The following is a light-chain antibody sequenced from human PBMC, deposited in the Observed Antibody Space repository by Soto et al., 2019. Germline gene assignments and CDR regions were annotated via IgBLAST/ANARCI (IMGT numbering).Light chain of an antibody. CDR3: AAWDNSLNGLV. CDR2: YDD. J-gene: IGLJ1*01. Sequence: QSVLTQPPSVSAAPRQRVTISCSGSSSNIGNNAVNWYQQLPGKAPKLLIYYDDLLPSGVSDRFSGSKSGTSASLAISGLQSEDDADYYCAAWDNSLNGLVFGTWTKVTVL. V-gene: IGLV1-36*01. CDR1: SSNIGNNA.